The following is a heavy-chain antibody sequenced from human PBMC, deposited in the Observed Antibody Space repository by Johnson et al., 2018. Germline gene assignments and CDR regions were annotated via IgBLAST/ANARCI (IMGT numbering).Heavy chain of an antibody. D-gene: IGHD2-2*01. CDR3: ARDHPPTYCSSTSCYGQNYYYYGMDV. CDR2: ISSRGSTI. Sequence: QVQLVQSGGGLVKPGGSLRLSCAASGFTFSDYYMSWIRQAPGKGLEWVSYISSRGSTIYYADSVKGRVTISRDNAKHSQYLQMNSLRAEDTAVYYCARDHPPTYCSSTSCYGQNYYYYGMDVWGQGTTVTVSS. V-gene: IGHV3-11*01. J-gene: IGHJ6*02. CDR1: GFTFSDYY.